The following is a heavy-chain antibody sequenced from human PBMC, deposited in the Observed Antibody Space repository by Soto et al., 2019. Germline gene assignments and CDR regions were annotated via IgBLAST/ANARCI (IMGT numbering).Heavy chain of an antibody. CDR2: IYYSGST. Sequence: SENLSLACTVYAASISRSSYYCGCIRQPPGKGLEWIGSIYYSGSTYYNPSLKSRVTISVDTSKNQFSLKLSSVTAADTAVYYCARHGHDYGVVSGWFDPWGQGTLVTVS. V-gene: IGHV4-39*01. D-gene: IGHD4-17*01. CDR3: ARHGHDYGVVSGWFDP. J-gene: IGHJ5*02. CDR1: AASISRSSYY.